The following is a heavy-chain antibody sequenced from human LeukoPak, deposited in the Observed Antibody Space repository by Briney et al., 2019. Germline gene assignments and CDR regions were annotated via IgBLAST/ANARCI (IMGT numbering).Heavy chain of an antibody. CDR3: AHSSGYYDPFDY. V-gene: IGHV4-31*03. CDR2: IYYSGST. Sequence: SQTLSLTCTVSGGSISSGGYYWSWIRQHPGKGLEWIGYIYYSGSTYYNPSLKSRVTISVDTSKNQFSLKLSSVTAADTVVYYCAHSSGYYDPFDYWGQGTLVTVSS. J-gene: IGHJ4*02. CDR1: GGSISSGGYY. D-gene: IGHD3-22*01.